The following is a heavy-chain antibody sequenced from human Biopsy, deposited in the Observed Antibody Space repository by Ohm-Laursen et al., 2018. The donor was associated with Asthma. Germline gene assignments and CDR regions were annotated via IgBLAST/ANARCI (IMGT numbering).Heavy chain of an antibody. CDR1: AYTFIGYH. Sequence: ASVKVSCKASAYTFIGYHLHWVRQAPGEGLEWMGRINPNGGATIYAQKFQGRVTMTRDTSISTAYMELSRLTSDDTAVYYCARAQKSPGDRWFDPWGQGTLVTVSS. D-gene: IGHD7-27*01. CDR2: INPNGGAT. V-gene: IGHV1-2*06. CDR3: ARAQKSPGDRWFDP. J-gene: IGHJ5*02.